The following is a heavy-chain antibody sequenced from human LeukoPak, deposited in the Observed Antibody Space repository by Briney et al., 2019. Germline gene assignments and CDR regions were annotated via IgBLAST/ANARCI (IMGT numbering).Heavy chain of an antibody. J-gene: IGHJ6*02. CDR3: ARALTGSYGMDV. CDR1: GFTFSIFD. CDR2: IGTAGDT. Sequence: GGSLSLFCAPSGFTFSIFDMHWVRQATGRGRECVSAIGTAGDTYYPGSVKGRFANSRENAKNYLYIQMNSLRAGYTGVYYCARALTGSYGMDVWGQGTTVTVSS. V-gene: IGHV3-13*01. D-gene: IGHD3-9*01.